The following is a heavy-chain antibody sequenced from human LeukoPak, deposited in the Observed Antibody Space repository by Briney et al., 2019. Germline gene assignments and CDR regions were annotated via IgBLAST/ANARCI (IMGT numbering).Heavy chain of an antibody. V-gene: IGHV4-59*01. Sequence: ASETLSLTCSVSGGSISSYYWSWIRQPPGKGLEWIGYIYYSGSTSYNPSLKSRVTISVDTSKNQVSLKLSSVTAADTAVYYCARSYDSSGYYYSYWGQGTLVTVSS. J-gene: IGHJ4*02. CDR1: GGSISSYY. CDR2: IYYSGST. D-gene: IGHD3-22*01. CDR3: ARSYDSSGYYYSY.